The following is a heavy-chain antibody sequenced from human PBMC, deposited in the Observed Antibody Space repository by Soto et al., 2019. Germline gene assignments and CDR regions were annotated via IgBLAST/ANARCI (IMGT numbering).Heavy chain of an antibody. CDR2: LYDLDGT. D-gene: IGHD3-10*01. V-gene: IGHV3-53*01. Sequence: GGLLRSGSAFGFTVSGKKYVSWVRQAPGKGLEWVSALYDLDGTYYADSVKGRFTTSSDSSRTTVYLQMNDLRPDDTAVYSCATWHLREHAYDIWGQGTKVTV. CDR1: GFTVSGKKY. CDR3: ATWHLREHAYDI. J-gene: IGHJ3*02.